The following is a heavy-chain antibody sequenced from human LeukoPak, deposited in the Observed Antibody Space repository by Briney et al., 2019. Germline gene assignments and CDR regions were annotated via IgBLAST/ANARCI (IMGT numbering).Heavy chain of an antibody. CDR2: ISGSGGLT. J-gene: IGHJ3*02. Sequence: GGSLRHSCAASGFTFSSYAMSWVRQAPGKGLEWVSAISGSGGLTYYADSEKGRFTISRDNSKNTLYLQMSSLRAEDTAVYYCAKDNSLRSYYDSSGGDAFDIWGQGTMVTVSS. CDR3: AKDNSLRSYYDSSGGDAFDI. CDR1: GFTFSSYA. V-gene: IGHV3-23*01. D-gene: IGHD3-22*01.